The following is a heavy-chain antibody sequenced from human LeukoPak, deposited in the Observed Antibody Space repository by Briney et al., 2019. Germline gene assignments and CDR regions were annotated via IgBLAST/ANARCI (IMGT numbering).Heavy chain of an antibody. Sequence: AGGSLRLSCEATGLTFRNYAMSWVRQAPGKGPEWVSDISGSGGVTHYADSVKGRFSISRDNSKNMLYLQMSSLRAEDTAVYYCAKNGEPHYYMDVLGKGTTVTVS. CDR1: GLTFRNYA. J-gene: IGHJ6*03. D-gene: IGHD1-14*01. CDR3: AKNGEPHYYMDV. V-gene: IGHV3-23*01. CDR2: ISGSGGVT.